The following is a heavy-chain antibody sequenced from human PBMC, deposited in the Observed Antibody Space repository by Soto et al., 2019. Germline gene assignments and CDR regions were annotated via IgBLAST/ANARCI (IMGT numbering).Heavy chain of an antibody. CDR2: INAGNGNT. CDR1: GYTFTSYA. V-gene: IGHV1-3*01. J-gene: IGHJ6*02. Sequence: ASVKVSCKASGYTFTSYAMHWVRQAPGQRLEWMGWINAGNGNTKYSQKFQGRVTITRDTSASTAYMELSSLRSEDTAVYYCARMGDQYYYYGMDVWGQGTTVTVSS. CDR3: ARMGDQYYYYGMDV. D-gene: IGHD3-16*01.